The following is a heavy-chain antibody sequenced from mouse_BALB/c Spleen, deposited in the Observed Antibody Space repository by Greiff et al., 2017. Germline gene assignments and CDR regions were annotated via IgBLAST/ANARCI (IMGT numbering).Heavy chain of an antibody. CDR2: IRSGGST. V-gene: IGHV2-5-1*01. CDR3: AEKCVGAMAY. D-gene: IGHD3-3*01. CDR1: GFSLTSYG. J-gene: IGHJ4*01. Sequence: VQLQQSGPSLVQPSQSLSITCTASGFSLTSYGVHWVRQSPGKGLEWLGVIRSGGSTDYNAAFMSRMSITQDHTQSKVFFKVNSLRTDDTTIFYDAEKCVGAMAYWGQGTPVTVSS.